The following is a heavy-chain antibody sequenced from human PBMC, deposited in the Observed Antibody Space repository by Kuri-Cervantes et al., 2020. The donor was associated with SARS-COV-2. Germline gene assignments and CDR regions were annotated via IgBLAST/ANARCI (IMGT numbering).Heavy chain of an antibody. CDR3: ARGGGYSSSAHQFDY. CDR2: ISYDGSNK. V-gene: IGHV3-30*01. Sequence: GESLKISCAASGFTFRSHAMHWVRQAPGKGLEWVAVISYDGSNKYYADSVKGRFTISRDNSKNTLYLQMNSLRAEDTAVYYCARGGGYSSSAHQFDYWGQGTLVTVSS. CDR1: GFTFRSHA. J-gene: IGHJ4*02. D-gene: IGHD6-6*01.